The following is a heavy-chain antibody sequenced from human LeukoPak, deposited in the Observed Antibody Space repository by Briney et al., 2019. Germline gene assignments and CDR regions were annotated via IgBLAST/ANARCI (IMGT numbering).Heavy chain of an antibody. J-gene: IGHJ4*02. Sequence: SETLSLTCTVSGGSISSSSYYWGWIRQPPGKGLEWIGSIYYSGSTYYNPSLKSRVTISVDTSKNQFSLKLSSVTAADTAVYYCASDNPEQWLVQGDYWGQGTLVTVSS. CDR3: ASDNPEQWLVQGDY. D-gene: IGHD6-19*01. CDR2: IYYSGST. V-gene: IGHV4-39*01. CDR1: GGSISSSSYY.